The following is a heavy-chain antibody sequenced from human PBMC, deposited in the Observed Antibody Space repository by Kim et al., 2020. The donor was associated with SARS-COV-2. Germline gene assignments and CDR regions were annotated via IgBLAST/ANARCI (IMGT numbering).Heavy chain of an antibody. D-gene: IGHD4-17*01. CDR3: AKEEGNDDGDQFAY. J-gene: IGHJ4*02. CDR2: ISGSGART. CDR1: GFTFSRYA. Sequence: GGSLRLSCAASGFTFSRYAMSWVRQAPGKGLDLVSAISGSGARTYYADSVKGRFTSSRDNSKNTVYLQRNRLRAEDTAVYYCAKEEGNDDGDQFAYWGQGPLVTVSS. V-gene: IGHV3-23*01.